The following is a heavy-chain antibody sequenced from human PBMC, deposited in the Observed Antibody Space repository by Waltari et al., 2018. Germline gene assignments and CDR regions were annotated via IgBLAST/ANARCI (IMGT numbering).Heavy chain of an antibody. CDR2: INPNSGGT. Sequence: QVQLVQSGAEVKKPGASVKVSCKASGYTFTGYYMHWVRQAPGQGLEWMGRINPNSGGTNYAQKFQGRVTMTRDTSISTAYMELSRLRSDDTAVYYCARAPLLMITFGGVISPLNYWGQGTLVTVSS. J-gene: IGHJ4*02. CDR3: ARAPLLMITFGGVISPLNY. V-gene: IGHV1-2*06. CDR1: GYTFTGYY. D-gene: IGHD3-16*02.